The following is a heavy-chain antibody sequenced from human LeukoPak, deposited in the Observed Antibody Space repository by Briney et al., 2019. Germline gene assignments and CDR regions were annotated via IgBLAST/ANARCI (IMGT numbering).Heavy chain of an antibody. CDR3: AREPLYSSSSFDY. CDR1: GYTSTGYY. J-gene: IGHJ4*02. Sequence: GASVKVSCKASGYTSTGYYMRWVRQAPGQGLEWMGWINPNSGGTNYAQKFQGRVTMTRDTSISTAYMELSRLRSDDTAVYYCAREPLYSSSSFDYWGQGTLVTVSS. V-gene: IGHV1-2*02. D-gene: IGHD6-6*01. CDR2: INPNSGGT.